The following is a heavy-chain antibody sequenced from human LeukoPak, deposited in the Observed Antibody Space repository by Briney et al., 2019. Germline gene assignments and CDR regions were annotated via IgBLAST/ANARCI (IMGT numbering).Heavy chain of an antibody. V-gene: IGHV1-18*01. Sequence: ASLKVSCKASGYTFTSYGISWVRQAPGQGLEWMGWISAYNGNTNYAQKLQGRVTMTTETSTSTAYMELRSLRSDDTAVYYCAREGYCSGGSCYLDAFDIWGQGTMVTVSS. CDR1: GYTFTSYG. J-gene: IGHJ3*02. CDR3: AREGYCSGGSCYLDAFDI. D-gene: IGHD2-15*01. CDR2: ISAYNGNT.